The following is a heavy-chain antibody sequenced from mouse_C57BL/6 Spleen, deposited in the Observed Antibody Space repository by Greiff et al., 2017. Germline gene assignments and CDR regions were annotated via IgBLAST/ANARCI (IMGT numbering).Heavy chain of an antibody. CDR1: GYTFTSYW. CDR3: SYGNYYFDY. V-gene: IGHV1-50*01. CDR2: IAPSDSYT. Sequence: QVQLQQPGAELVKPGASVKLSCKASGYTFTSYWMQWVKQRPGQGLEWIGEIAPSDSYTNYNQKFKGKATLTVDTSSSTAYMQLSSLTSEDSAVYYCSYGNYYFDYWGQGTTLTVSS. D-gene: IGHD2-1*01. J-gene: IGHJ2*01.